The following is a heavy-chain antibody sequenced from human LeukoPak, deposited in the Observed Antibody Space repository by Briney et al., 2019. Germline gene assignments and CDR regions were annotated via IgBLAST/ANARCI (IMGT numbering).Heavy chain of an antibody. J-gene: IGHJ6*03. Sequence: GGSLRLSCAASGFTFSSYGMHWVRQAPGKGLEWVAFIRYDGSNKYYADSVKGRFTISRDNSKNTLYLQMNSLRAEDTAVYYCAKGYGGNYYYYYMDDWGKGTTVTVSS. CDR2: IRYDGSNK. V-gene: IGHV3-30*02. D-gene: IGHD4-23*01. CDR3: AKGYGGNYYYYYMDD. CDR1: GFTFSSYG.